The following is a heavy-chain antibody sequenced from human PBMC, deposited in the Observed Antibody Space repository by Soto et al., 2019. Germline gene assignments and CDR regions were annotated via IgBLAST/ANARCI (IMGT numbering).Heavy chain of an antibody. CDR1: GYNFMRYG. CDR3: GRWISGGYSDCFDP. J-gene: IGHJ5*02. Sequence: QVQLVQSGAEVKKPGASVKVSCKASGYNFMRYGFTWVRQAPGQGLEWMGWINVDNGETKYPQKIQGRVTMTTDTSTRTVYMELRSRTSDDTAVYYCGRWISGGYSDCFDPWGHGTRVTVSS. D-gene: IGHD1-26*01. CDR2: INVDNGET. V-gene: IGHV1-18*04.